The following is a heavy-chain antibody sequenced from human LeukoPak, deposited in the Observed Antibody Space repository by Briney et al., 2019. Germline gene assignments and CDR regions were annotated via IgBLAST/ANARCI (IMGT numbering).Heavy chain of an antibody. V-gene: IGHV3-7*01. CDR2: INQDGSQK. CDR3: ARLKDDVTKLDY. D-gene: IGHD2-8*01. CDR1: GFTVSNTY. Sequence: GGSLRLSCAASGFTVSNTYMSWVRQAPGKGLEWVASINQDGSQKRYVDSVQGRFTISRDNTKNSLFLQMNSLRAEDTAVYYCARLKDDVTKLDYWGQGTLVTVSS. J-gene: IGHJ4*02.